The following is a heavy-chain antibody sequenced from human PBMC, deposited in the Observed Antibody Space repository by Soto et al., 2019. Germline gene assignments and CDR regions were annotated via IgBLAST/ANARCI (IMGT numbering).Heavy chain of an antibody. CDR3: ATMGTPATGLYYFDY. Sequence: SETLSLTCTVSGGSISSYYWSWIRQPPGKGLEWIGYIYYSGSTNYNPSLKSRVTISVDTSKNQFSLKLNSVTAADTAVYYCATMGTPATGLYYFDYWGQGTLVTVS. J-gene: IGHJ4*02. V-gene: IGHV4-59*08. CDR2: IYYSGST. D-gene: IGHD2-15*01. CDR1: GGSISSYY.